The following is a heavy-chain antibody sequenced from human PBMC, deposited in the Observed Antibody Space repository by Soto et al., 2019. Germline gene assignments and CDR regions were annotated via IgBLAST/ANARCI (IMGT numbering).Heavy chain of an antibody. CDR1: GFTFSSYS. V-gene: IGHV3-21*01. CDR2: ISSSSSYI. D-gene: IGHD6-6*01. Sequence: EVQLVESGGGLVKPGGSLRLSCAASGFTFSSYSMNWVRQAPGKGLEWVSSISSSSSYIYYADSVKGRFTISRDNAKKSLYLQMNSLRAEDTAVYCCARIQLGYDAFDIWGQGTTVTVSS. CDR3: ARIQLGYDAFDI. J-gene: IGHJ3*02.